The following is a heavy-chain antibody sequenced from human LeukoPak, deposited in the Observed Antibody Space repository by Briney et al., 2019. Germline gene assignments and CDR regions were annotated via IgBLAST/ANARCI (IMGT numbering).Heavy chain of an antibody. Sequence: SETLSLTCAVSGYSVSSGYYWGWIRQPPGKGLEWIGSIYHSGITYYNPSLKSRVTISVDTSKNQFSLKLSSVTAADTAVYYCARAVPFDPWGQGTLVTVSS. CDR1: GYSVSSGYY. CDR3: ARAVPFDP. J-gene: IGHJ5*02. V-gene: IGHV4-38-2*01. CDR2: IYHSGIT.